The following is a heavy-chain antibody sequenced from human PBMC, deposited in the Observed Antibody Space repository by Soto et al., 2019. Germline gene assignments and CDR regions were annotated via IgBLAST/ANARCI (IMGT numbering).Heavy chain of an antibody. J-gene: IGHJ3*02. Sequence: GASVKVSCKASGLTFTSSAVQWVRQARGQRLEWIGWIVVGSGNTNYAQKFQERVTITRDMSTSTAYMELSSLRSEDTAVYYCAAASSGWYAFDIWGQGTMVTVSS. CDR2: IVVGSGNT. CDR1: GLTFTSSA. CDR3: AAASSGWYAFDI. V-gene: IGHV1-58*01. D-gene: IGHD6-19*01.